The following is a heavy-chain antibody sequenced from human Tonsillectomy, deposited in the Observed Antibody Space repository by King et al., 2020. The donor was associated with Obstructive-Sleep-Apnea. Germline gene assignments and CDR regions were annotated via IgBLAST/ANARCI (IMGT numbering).Heavy chain of an antibody. CDR2: IYSGGST. CDR3: AGASGYDPVKTDY. CDR1: GFTVSNNY. Sequence: VQLVESGGGLVQPGGSLRLSCAASGFTVSNNYMSWVRQAPGKGLEWVSLIYSGGSTYYADSVKGRFTISRDNSKNTLYLQINSLRAEDTAIYYCAGASGYDPVKTDYWGQGTLVTVSS. D-gene: IGHD5-12*01. J-gene: IGHJ4*02. V-gene: IGHV3-66*01.